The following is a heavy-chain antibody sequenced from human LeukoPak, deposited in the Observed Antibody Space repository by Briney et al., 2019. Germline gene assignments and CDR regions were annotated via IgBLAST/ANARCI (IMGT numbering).Heavy chain of an antibody. J-gene: IGHJ6*03. CDR1: RYTFSSHG. CDR2: ISVHNGNT. Sequence: ASVKVSCQASRYTFSSHGISWVRQAPGQGLEWMGWISVHNGNTIYAQKFKDRVTMSTDISTNTAYMELRSLRYDDTAVYYCARDRLPIEVAVSAYYSMDVWGKGTTVTVSS. V-gene: IGHV1-18*01. CDR3: ARDRLPIEVAVSAYYSMDV. D-gene: IGHD2-15*01.